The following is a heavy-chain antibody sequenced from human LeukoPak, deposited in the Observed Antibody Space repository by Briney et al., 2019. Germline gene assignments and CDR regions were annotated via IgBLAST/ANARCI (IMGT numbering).Heavy chain of an antibody. J-gene: IGHJ4*02. Sequence: GGSLRLSCAASGFTFSSYSMNWVRQAPGKGLEWVSSISSSSSYIYYADSGKGLFTISRDNANNSLYLQINSLRAEDTAVYYCARDRGRYSSSSYYFDYWGQGTLVTVSS. CDR1: GFTFSSYS. CDR2: ISSSSSYI. D-gene: IGHD6-6*01. V-gene: IGHV3-21*01. CDR3: ARDRGRYSSSSYYFDY.